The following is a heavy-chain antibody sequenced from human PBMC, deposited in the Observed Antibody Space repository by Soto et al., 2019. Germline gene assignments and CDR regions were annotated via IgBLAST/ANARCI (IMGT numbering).Heavy chain of an antibody. CDR2: IIPIFGTA. D-gene: IGHD3-9*01. CDR3: AVLRYFDRLSGGFSRYYYYGMDV. Sequence: QVQLVQSGAEVKKPGSSVKVSCKASGGTFSSYAISWVRQAPGQGLEWMGGIIPIFGTANYAQKFQGRVTITADESTSTAYMELSSLRSEDTAVYYCAVLRYFDRLSGGFSRYYYYGMDVWGQGTTVTVSS. J-gene: IGHJ6*02. CDR1: GGTFSSYA. V-gene: IGHV1-69*12.